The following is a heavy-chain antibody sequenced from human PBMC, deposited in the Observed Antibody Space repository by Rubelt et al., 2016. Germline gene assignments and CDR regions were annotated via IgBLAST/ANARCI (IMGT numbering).Heavy chain of an antibody. CDR3: ARSTWMGSYYYMDV. CDR2: INHSGST. CDR1: GGSFSGYY. D-gene: IGHD1-1*01. Sequence: QVRLQQWGAGLLKSSETLSLTCAVYGGSFSGYYWSWIRQPPGKGLEWIGEINHSGSTNYNPSLKSRVTISVDTSKNQFSLKLSSVTAADTAVYYCARSTWMGSYYYMDVWGLGTTVTVSS. V-gene: IGHV4-34*01. J-gene: IGHJ6*03.